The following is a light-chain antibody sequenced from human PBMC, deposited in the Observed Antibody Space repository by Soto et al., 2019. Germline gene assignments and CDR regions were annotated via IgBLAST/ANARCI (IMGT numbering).Light chain of an antibody. V-gene: IGLV2-8*01. CDR2: EVV. CDR1: KNDIGVYDF. CDR3: ESYAGSNTYV. Sequence: QSVLTQPPSASGSPGQSVTISCTGTKNDIGVYDFVSWYQHHPGKAPRLIIYEVVQRPSGVPDRFSGSKSGNTASLTVSGLQAADEAYYFCESYAGSNTYVFGSGTKLTVL. J-gene: IGLJ1*01.